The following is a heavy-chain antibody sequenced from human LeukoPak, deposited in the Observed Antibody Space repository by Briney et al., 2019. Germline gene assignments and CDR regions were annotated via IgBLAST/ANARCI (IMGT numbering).Heavy chain of an antibody. J-gene: IGHJ2*01. CDR2: IYYSGST. D-gene: IGHD4-23*01. CDR1: GGSISSGGYY. Sequence: PSQTLSLTCTVSGGSISSGGYYWSWIRQHPGKGLEWIGYIYYSGSTYYNPSLKSRVTISVDTSKNQFSLKLSSVTAADTAVYYCARNTGRYYGGNPSEWWYFDLWGRGTLVTVSS. V-gene: IGHV4-31*03. CDR3: ARNTGRYYGGNPSEWWYFDL.